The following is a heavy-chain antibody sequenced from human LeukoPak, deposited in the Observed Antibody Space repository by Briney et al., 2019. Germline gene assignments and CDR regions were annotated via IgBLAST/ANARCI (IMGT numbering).Heavy chain of an antibody. CDR1: GYTFTSYG. V-gene: IGHV1-18*01. D-gene: IGHD3-10*01. Sequence: ASVKVSCKASGYTFTSYGISWVRQAPGQGLEWMGWISAYNGNTNYAQTLQGRVTITTDTSTSTAYMELRSLRSDDTAVYYCATYGSGSPLYGMDVWGEGTTVTVSS. J-gene: IGHJ6*04. CDR3: ATYGSGSPLYGMDV. CDR2: ISAYNGNT.